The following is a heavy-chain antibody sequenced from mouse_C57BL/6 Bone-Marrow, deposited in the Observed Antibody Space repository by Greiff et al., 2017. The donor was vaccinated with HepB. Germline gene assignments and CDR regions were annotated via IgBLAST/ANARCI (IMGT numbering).Heavy chain of an antibody. J-gene: IGHJ4*01. CDR2: IDPNSGGT. CDR1: GYTFTSYW. V-gene: IGHV1-72*01. Sequence: QVQLQQPGAELVKPGASVKLSCKASGYTFTSYWMHWVKQRPGRGLEWIGRIDPNSGGTKYNEKFKSKATLTVDKPSSTAYMQLSSLTSEDSAVYYWARDGSNYGLYYAMDYWGQGTSVTVSS. D-gene: IGHD2-5*01. CDR3: ARDGSNYGLYYAMDY.